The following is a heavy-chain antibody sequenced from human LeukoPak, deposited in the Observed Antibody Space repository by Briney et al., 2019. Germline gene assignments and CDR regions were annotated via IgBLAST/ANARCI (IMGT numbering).Heavy chain of an antibody. CDR3: ARERRVAAAGTGFDY. CDR2: INSDGSST. CDR1: GFTFSSYW. J-gene: IGHJ4*02. D-gene: IGHD6-13*01. Sequence: GGSLRLSCAASGFTFSSYWMHLVRQAPGKGLVWVSRINSDGSSTSYADSVKGRFTISRDNAKNTLYLQMNSLRAEDTAVYYCARERRVAAAGTGFDYWGQGTLVTVSS. V-gene: IGHV3-74*01.